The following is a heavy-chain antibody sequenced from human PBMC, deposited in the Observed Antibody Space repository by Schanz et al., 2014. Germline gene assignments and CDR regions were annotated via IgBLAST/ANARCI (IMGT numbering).Heavy chain of an antibody. CDR3: ARDRRRYCSTASCLHDNWFDP. Sequence: QVQLIQSGAEVKKPGASVKVSCKASGYTFTSYGINWVRQAPGQGLEWMGWISAYTNNTNYAQKVQGRVTMTTDTSTGTAYMELRSLRSDDTAVYYCARDRRRYCSTASCLHDNWFDPWGQGTLVIVSS. D-gene: IGHD2-2*01. V-gene: IGHV1-18*01. J-gene: IGHJ5*02. CDR2: ISAYTNNT. CDR1: GYTFTSYG.